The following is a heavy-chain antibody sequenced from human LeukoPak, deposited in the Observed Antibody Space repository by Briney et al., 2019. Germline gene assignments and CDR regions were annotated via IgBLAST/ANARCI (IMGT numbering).Heavy chain of an antibody. CDR1: GGSFSGYY. J-gene: IGHJ6*03. CDR2: INHSGST. D-gene: IGHD4-11*01. CDR3: ARLSNSYYYYYMDV. V-gene: IGHV4-34*01. Sequence: SETLSLTCAVYGGSFSGYYWSWIRQPPGKGLEWIGEINHSGSTNYNPSLKSRVTISVDTSKNQFSLKLSSVTAADTAVYYCARLSNSYYYYYMDVWGKGTTVTISS.